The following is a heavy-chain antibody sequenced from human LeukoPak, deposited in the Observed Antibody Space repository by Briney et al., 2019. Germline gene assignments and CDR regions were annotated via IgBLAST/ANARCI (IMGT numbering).Heavy chain of an antibody. CDR3: AREGGCSYGDAPLHFDY. CDR1: GGSISTGGYY. Sequence: SQTLSLTCTVSGGSISTGGYYWSWIRQPAGKGLEWIGRIYTSGNTNYNPSLKSRVTISVDTSKNQFSLKVNSVTAADTAVYYCAREGGCSYGDAPLHFDYWGQGTLVTVPS. CDR2: IYTSGNT. D-gene: IGHD5-18*01. J-gene: IGHJ4*02. V-gene: IGHV4-61*02.